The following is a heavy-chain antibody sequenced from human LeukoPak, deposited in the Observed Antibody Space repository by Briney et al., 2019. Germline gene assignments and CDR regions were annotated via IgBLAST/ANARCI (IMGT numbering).Heavy chain of an antibody. D-gene: IGHD6-19*01. CDR3: AKDRGGYDSGWSFDY. CDR2: INTDGSST. Sequence: GGSLRLSCAASRFTLSSYWMHWVRQAPGKGLVWVSRINTDGSSTNYADSVKGRFTISRDNSKNTLYLQVNSLRAEDTAVYYCAKDRGGYDSGWSFDYWGQGALVTVSS. J-gene: IGHJ4*02. V-gene: IGHV3-74*01. CDR1: RFTLSSYW.